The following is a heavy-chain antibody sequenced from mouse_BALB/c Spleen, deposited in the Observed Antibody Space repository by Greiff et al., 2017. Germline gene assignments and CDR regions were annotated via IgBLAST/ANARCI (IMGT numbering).Heavy chain of an antibody. J-gene: IGHJ4*01. CDR2: ISYSGST. D-gene: IGHD2-3*01. CDR3: ARSDGYYEGYAMDY. V-gene: IGHV3-8*02. CDR1: GDSITSGY. Sequence: EVKLVESGPSLVKPSQTLSLTCSVTGDSITSGYWNWIRKFPGNKLEYMGYISYSGSTYYNPSLKSRISITRDTSKNQYYLQLNSVTTEDTATYYCARSDGYYEGYAMDYWGQGTSVTVSS.